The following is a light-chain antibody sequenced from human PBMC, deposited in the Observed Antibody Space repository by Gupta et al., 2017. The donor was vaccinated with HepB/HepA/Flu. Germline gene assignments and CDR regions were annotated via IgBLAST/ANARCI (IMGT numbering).Light chain of an antibody. V-gene: IGKV1-5*03. CDR2: QAS. CDR3: QQEKTVPT. J-gene: IGKJ1*01. CDR1: QTIDRS. Sequence: DVQMTQSPSTLPASVGDRVTITCRASQTIDRSLAWYQQRPGKAPKLLVYQASILESGVPSRFSGSGSGTEFTLTITSLQPDDFATYYCQQEKTVPTFGQGTKVEVK.